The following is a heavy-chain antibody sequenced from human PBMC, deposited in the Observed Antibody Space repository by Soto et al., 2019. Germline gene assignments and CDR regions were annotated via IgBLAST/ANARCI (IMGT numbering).Heavy chain of an antibody. CDR1: GFTFSSYS. CDR3: AREPPMVRGVIPRYDY. D-gene: IGHD3-10*01. Sequence: GGSLRLSCAASGFTFSSYSMNWVRQAPGKGLEWVSYISSSSSTIYYADSVKGRFTISRDNAKNSLYLQMNSLRDEDTAVYYCAREPPMVRGVIPRYDYWGQGTLVTVSS. CDR2: ISSSSSTI. J-gene: IGHJ4*02. V-gene: IGHV3-48*02.